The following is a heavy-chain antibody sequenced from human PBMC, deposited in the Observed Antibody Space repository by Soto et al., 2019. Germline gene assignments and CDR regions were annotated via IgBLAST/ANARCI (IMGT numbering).Heavy chain of an antibody. V-gene: IGHV3-23*01. Sequence: GGSLRLSCAASGFTFSSYAMSWVRQAPGKGLEWVSAISGSGGSTYYAESVKGRITISRDNSKNTLYLQMNSLRAEDTTVYFCSNDLTRGIQLWTHYYYGMDVWGQGTTVTVSS. CDR2: ISGSGGST. D-gene: IGHD5-18*01. J-gene: IGHJ6*02. CDR3: SNDLTRGIQLWTHYYYGMDV. CDR1: GFTFSSYA.